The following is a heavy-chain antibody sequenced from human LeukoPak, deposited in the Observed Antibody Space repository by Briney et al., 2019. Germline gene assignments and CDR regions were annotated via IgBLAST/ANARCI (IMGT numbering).Heavy chain of an antibody. D-gene: IGHD5-12*01. CDR1: GYTFTSYD. J-gene: IGHJ4*02. CDR2: MNPNSGNT. CDR3: AKVVDIVATIDY. V-gene: IGHV1-8*03. Sequence: ASVKVSCKASGYTFTSYDINWVRQATGQGLEWMGWMNPNSGNTGYAQKFQGRVTITRNTSISTAYMELSSLRSEDTAVYYCAKVVDIVATIDYWGQGTLVTVSS.